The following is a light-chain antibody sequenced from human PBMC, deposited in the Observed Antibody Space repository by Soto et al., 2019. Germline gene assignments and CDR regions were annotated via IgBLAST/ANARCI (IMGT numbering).Light chain of an antibody. CDR1: QSVSSY. CDR3: QQRSNWPS. Sequence: EIVLTQSPATLSLSPGERATLSCRASQSVSSYLAWYQQKPGQAPRLLIYDASNRATGIPARFSGSGSGTDFTLTISSLAPDDFAVYYCQQRSNWPSFGGGTKVEIK. CDR2: DAS. V-gene: IGKV3-11*01. J-gene: IGKJ4*01.